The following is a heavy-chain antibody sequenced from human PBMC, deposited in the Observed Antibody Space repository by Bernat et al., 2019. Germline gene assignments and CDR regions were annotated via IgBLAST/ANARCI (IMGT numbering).Heavy chain of an antibody. CDR1: GFTFSNYV. D-gene: IGHD3-22*01. V-gene: IGHV3-23*01. CDR3: AKDRDSSDWRFDF. J-gene: IGHJ4*02. Sequence: EVQLLESGGALVQPGGSLRLSCTASGFTFSNYVMSWVRQAPGKGLEWVSGINNSGNSPYYADSVKGRFTISRDNSKNTLYLQMNSLRAEDTAVYYCAKDRDSSDWRFDFWGQGTLVTVSS. CDR2: INNSGNSP.